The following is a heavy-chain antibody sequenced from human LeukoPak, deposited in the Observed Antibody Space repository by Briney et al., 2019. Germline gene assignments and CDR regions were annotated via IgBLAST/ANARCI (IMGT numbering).Heavy chain of an antibody. Sequence: PGGSLRLSCAASGFTFSSYGMDWVRQAPGKGLEWVSSISSSSSYIYYADSVKGRFTISRDNAKNSLYLQMNSLRAEDTAVYYCARGRSGYSGYDSLLFDYWGQGTLVTVSS. CDR3: ARGRSGYSGYDSLLFDY. CDR1: GFTFSSYG. J-gene: IGHJ4*02. V-gene: IGHV3-21*01. D-gene: IGHD5-12*01. CDR2: ISSSSSYI.